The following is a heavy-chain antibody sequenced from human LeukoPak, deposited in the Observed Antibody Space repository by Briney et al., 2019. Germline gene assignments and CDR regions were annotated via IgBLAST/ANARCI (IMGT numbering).Heavy chain of an antibody. V-gene: IGHV3-73*01. Sequence: PGRSLRLSCAASGYTFSGSAMHWVHQASGKGLEWVGRIRSKANSYATAYAASVKGRFTISRDDSKNTAYLQMNSLKTEDTAVYYCTRHPGDGYNRDYWGQGTLVTVSS. J-gene: IGHJ4*02. CDR2: IRSKANSYAT. CDR3: TRHPGDGYNRDY. CDR1: GYTFSGSA. D-gene: IGHD5-24*01.